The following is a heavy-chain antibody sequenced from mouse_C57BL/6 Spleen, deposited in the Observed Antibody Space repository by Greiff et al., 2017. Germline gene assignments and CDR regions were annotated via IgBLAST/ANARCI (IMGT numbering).Heavy chain of an antibody. Sequence: QVQLQQSGPELVKPGASVKISCKASGYAFSSSWMNWVKQRPGKGLEWIGRIYPGDGDTNYNGKFKGKATLTADKSSSTAYMQLSSLTSEDSAVYFCARSYYGSPFGYWGQGTTLTVSS. CDR2: IYPGDGDT. D-gene: IGHD1-1*01. CDR3: ARSYYGSPFGY. CDR1: GYAFSSSW. V-gene: IGHV1-82*01. J-gene: IGHJ2*01.